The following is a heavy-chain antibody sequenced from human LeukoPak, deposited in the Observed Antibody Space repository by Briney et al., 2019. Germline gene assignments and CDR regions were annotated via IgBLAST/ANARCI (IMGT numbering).Heavy chain of an antibody. J-gene: IGHJ6*02. Sequence: GGSLRLSCAASGFTFSSYAMSWVRQAPGKGLEWVSAISGSGGRTYYADSVKGRFTISRDNSKNTLYLQMNSLRAEDTAVYYCAKVRSYYDILTGNYYYYGMDVWGQGTTVTVSS. CDR2: ISGSGGRT. V-gene: IGHV3-23*01. CDR3: AKVRSYYDILTGNYYYYGMDV. CDR1: GFTFSSYA. D-gene: IGHD3-9*01.